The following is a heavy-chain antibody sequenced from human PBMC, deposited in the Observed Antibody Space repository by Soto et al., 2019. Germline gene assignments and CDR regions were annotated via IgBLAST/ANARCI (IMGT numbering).Heavy chain of an antibody. Sequence: PSETLSLTCTVSGDSIISSSYYWAWIRQSPGKGLEWIGNMYYSGSTYYNLSLKSRVTMSVDTSKNQFSLKISSVTAADTSVYYCARIVVIPAAPNYYNYYGVDVWGQGTTVT. J-gene: IGHJ6*02. D-gene: IGHD2-2*01. CDR2: MYYSGST. CDR3: ARIVVIPAAPNYYNYYGVDV. CDR1: GDSIISSSYY. V-gene: IGHV4-39*01.